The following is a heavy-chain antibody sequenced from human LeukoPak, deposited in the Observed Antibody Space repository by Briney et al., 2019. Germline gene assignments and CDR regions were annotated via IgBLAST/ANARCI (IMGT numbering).Heavy chain of an antibody. CDR2: SYNSGNT. CDR1: GGSISNYY. D-gene: IGHD5-24*01. Sequence: PSETLSLTCAVSGGSISNYYWSWIRQPPGKGLEWIGYSYNSGNTNYNPSLRSRVTISVDTSKNQFPLKLSSVTAADTAVYYCAGPSKQLASWGQGTLVTVSS. CDR3: AGPSKQLAS. J-gene: IGHJ5*02. V-gene: IGHV4-59*08.